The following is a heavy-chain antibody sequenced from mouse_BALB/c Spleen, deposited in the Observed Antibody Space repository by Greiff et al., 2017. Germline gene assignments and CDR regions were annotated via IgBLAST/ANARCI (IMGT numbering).Heavy chain of an antibody. CDR3: ARDATTAFDV. J-gene: IGHJ1*01. V-gene: IGHV7-3*02. Sequence: EVKVVESGGGLVQPGGSLRLSCATSGFTFTDYYMSWVRQPPGKALEWLGFIRNKANGYTTEYSASVKGRFTISRDNSQSILYLQMNTLRAEDSATYYCARDATTAFDVWGAGTTVTVSS. D-gene: IGHD1-2*01. CDR1: GFTFTDYY. CDR2: IRNKANGYTT.